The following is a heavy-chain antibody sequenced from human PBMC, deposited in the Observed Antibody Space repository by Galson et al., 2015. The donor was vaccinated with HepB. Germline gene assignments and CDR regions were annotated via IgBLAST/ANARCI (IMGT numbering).Heavy chain of an antibody. CDR3: ARSPGDNYGMDV. Sequence: SETLSLTCTVSGDSISRYYWSWIRQPPGKGLEWIGYIHYTGSTNYNPSLKSRVTISVDTSKNQFSLKLSSVTAADTAVYYCARSPGDNYGMDVWGQGTTVTVSS. V-gene: IGHV4-59*01. D-gene: IGHD3-9*01. CDR1: GDSISRYY. CDR2: IHYTGST. J-gene: IGHJ6*02.